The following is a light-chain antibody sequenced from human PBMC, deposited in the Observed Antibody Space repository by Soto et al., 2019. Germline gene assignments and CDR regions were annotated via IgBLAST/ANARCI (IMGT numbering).Light chain of an antibody. CDR2: KVS. Sequence: DIVLTQNPLSSPVTLGQPASISCRSSQSLVHSDGNTYLSWRHQRPGQPPRLLIYKVSNRFSGVRDRFSGSGAGTDFTMKISRVEAEDVGVYYCMQATQYRPYTFGQGTKLEIK. J-gene: IGKJ2*01. CDR1: QSLVHSDGNTY. V-gene: IGKV2-24*01. CDR3: MQATQYRPYT.